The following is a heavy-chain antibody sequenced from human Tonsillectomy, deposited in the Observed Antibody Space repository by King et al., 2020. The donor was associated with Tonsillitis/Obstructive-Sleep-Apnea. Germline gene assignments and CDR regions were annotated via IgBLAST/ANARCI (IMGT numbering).Heavy chain of an antibody. J-gene: IGHJ4*02. CDR1: GGSISSGSYY. Sequence: VQLQESGPGLVKPSKTLSLTCTVSGGSISSGSYYWSWIRQPAGKGLEWIGRINTSGGTNYNPSLRSRVTISVDTSKNQFSLKLSSVTAADTAVYYCARSTYYDFWSGSSGKPFYFDYWGQGSLVTVSS. V-gene: IGHV4-61*02. CDR2: INTSGGT. CDR3: ARSTYYDFWSGSSGKPFYFDY. D-gene: IGHD3-3*01.